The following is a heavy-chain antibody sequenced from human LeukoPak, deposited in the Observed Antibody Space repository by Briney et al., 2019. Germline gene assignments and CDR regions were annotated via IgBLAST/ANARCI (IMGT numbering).Heavy chain of an antibody. CDR1: GYTFTSYG. Sequence: GASVKVSCRASGYTFTSYGISWVRQAPGQALEWMGWITPFNGNTNYAQKFQDRVTITRDRSMSTAYMELSSLRSEDTAMYYCARSGGGYSYGSNAFDIWGQGTMVTVSS. D-gene: IGHD5-18*01. CDR3: ARSGGGYSYGSNAFDI. CDR2: ITPFNGNT. V-gene: IGHV1-45*02. J-gene: IGHJ3*02.